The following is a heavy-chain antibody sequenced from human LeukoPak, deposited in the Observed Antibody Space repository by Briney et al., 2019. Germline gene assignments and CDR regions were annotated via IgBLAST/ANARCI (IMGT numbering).Heavy chain of an antibody. Sequence: GGSLRLSCAASGFTFSSYSMNWVRQAPGKGLEWVSSISSSSSYIYYADSVKGRFTISRVNAKNSLYLQMNSLRAEDTAVYYCARALNGSGGSYIGYWGQGTLVTVSS. CDR1: GFTFSSYS. D-gene: IGHD2-15*01. CDR3: ARALNGSGGSYIGY. CDR2: ISSSSSYI. V-gene: IGHV3-21*01. J-gene: IGHJ4*02.